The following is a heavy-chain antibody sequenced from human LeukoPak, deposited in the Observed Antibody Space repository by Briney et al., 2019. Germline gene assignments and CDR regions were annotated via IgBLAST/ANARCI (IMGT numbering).Heavy chain of an antibody. J-gene: IGHJ4*02. D-gene: IGHD3-22*01. V-gene: IGHV4-34*01. CDR1: GGSFSGYY. CDR2: INHSGST. Sequence: SETLSLTCAVYGGSFSGYYWSWIRQPPGKGLEWIGEINHSGSTNYNPSLKSRVTISVDTSKNQFSLKLSSVTAADTAVYYCARHSSGYMGNHYWGQGTLVTVSS. CDR3: ARHSSGYMGNHY.